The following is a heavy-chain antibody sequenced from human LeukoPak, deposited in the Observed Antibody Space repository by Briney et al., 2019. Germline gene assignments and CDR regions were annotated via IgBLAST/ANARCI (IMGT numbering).Heavy chain of an antibody. Sequence: GGSLRHSCAASGFTFSSHAMSCVRQAPGKGREWASAISGRDGTTYYADSVTGWFTITRDTSKNSIYLQMNSLRAEDTAVYYCAKVSYSSGRIDYWGQGTLVTVSS. V-gene: IGHV3-23*01. CDR1: GFTFSSHA. CDR3: AKVSYSSGRIDY. J-gene: IGHJ4*02. D-gene: IGHD6-19*01. CDR2: ISGRDGTT.